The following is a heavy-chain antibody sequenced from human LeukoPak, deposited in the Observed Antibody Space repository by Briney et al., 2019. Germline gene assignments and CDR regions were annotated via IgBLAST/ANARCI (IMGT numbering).Heavy chain of an antibody. V-gene: IGHV1-46*01. D-gene: IGHD2-2*01. CDR2: INPSGGST. Sequence: ASVKVSCKASGYTFTSYYMHWVRQAPGQGLEWMGIINPSGGSTSYAQKFQGRVTMTRDTSTSTVYMELSSLRSEDTAVYYCARDLFLFGLVPAAIGWFDHWGQGTLVTVSS. J-gene: IGHJ5*02. CDR1: GYTFTSYY. CDR3: ARDLFLFGLVPAAIGWFDH.